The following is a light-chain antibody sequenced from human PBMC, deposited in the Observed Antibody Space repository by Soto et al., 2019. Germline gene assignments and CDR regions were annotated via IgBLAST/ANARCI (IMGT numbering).Light chain of an antibody. CDR2: KAS. Sequence: DIQMTQSPSTLSASVGDRVTITCRASQSISSWLAWYQQKPGEAPKFLISKASSLQSGVPSRFSGSGSGTEFTLTISSLQPDDFTTYYCQQYISSPYTFGQGTKLQIK. CDR3: QQYISSPYT. CDR1: QSISSW. J-gene: IGKJ2*01. V-gene: IGKV1-5*03.